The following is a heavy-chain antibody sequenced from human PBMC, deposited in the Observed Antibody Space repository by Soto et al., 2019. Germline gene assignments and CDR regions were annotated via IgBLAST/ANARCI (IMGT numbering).Heavy chain of an antibody. CDR1: GGVFSTYV. Sequence: QVQLVQSGAEVKMPGSSVNVSCKTSGGVFSTYVITWVRQAPGQGLEWMGQIVPIFGTVKYAQTFQGRVTLTADKGTRTAYMELSGLRFEDTAVYYCVREGSHHSGNSGPWFDPLGQGALVSVS. V-gene: IGHV1-69*06. CDR3: VREGSHHSGNSGPWFDP. CDR2: IVPIFGTV. D-gene: IGHD3-22*01. J-gene: IGHJ5*02.